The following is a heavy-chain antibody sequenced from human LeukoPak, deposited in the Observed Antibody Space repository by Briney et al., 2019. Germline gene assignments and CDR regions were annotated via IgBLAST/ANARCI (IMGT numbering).Heavy chain of an antibody. J-gene: IGHJ4*02. Sequence: ASGKVSCKASGNTFSNYGISWVRQTPRQGGEWMGWISGFNGYTRYAQNIQGRVTMTTDTSTSTAYMELRSLISDDTAVYYCARDQGYTSEWLDYWGQGTLVNVSS. V-gene: IGHV1-18*01. CDR3: ARDQGYTSEWLDY. CDR2: ISGFNGYT. D-gene: IGHD6-19*01. CDR1: GNTFSNYG.